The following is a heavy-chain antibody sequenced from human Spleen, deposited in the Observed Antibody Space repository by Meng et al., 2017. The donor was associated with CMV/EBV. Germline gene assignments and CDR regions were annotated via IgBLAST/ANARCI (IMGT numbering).Heavy chain of an antibody. V-gene: IGHV4-31*03. D-gene: IGHD4-23*01. Sequence: GTVSGGSISSGGYYWSWIRQHPGKGLEWIGYIYYSGSTYYNPSLKSRVTISVDTSKNQFSLKLSSVTAADTAVYYCARVVSMVVTTWGQGTLVTVSS. CDR1: GGSISSGGYY. CDR3: ARVVSMVVTT. CDR2: IYYSGST. J-gene: IGHJ5*02.